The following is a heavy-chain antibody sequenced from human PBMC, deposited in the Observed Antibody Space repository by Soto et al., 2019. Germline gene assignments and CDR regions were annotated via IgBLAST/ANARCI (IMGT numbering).Heavy chain of an antibody. D-gene: IGHD1-1*01. V-gene: IGHV1-18*01. Sequence: QVHLVQSGAEVKKPGASVKVSCKASGYTFTSYGITWVRQAPGQGLEWMGWISAHNGNTDYAQKLQGRVIVTRDTSTSTAYMELRSLISDATAVYDCARGRYGDYWGQGALVTVSS. J-gene: IGHJ4*02. CDR2: ISAHNGNT. CDR1: GYTFTSYG. CDR3: ARGRYGDY.